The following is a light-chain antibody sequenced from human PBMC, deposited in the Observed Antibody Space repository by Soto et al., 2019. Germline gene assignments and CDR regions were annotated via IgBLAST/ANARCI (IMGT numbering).Light chain of an antibody. CDR2: TNS. CDR1: SSNFGRNT. J-gene: IGLJ2*01. Sequence: QCVLTQPPSASGTPGQRVTISCSGSSSNFGRNTVNWYRQLPGTAPKLLIYTNSQRPSGVPDRFSGSKSGTSASLAISGLQSEDEADYYCATWDDSLNGVIFGGGTKLTVL. CDR3: ATWDDSLNGVI. V-gene: IGLV1-44*01.